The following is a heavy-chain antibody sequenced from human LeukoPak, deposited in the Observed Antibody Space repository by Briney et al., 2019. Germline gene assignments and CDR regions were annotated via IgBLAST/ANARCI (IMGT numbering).Heavy chain of an antibody. D-gene: IGHD5-18*01. Sequence: ASVKVSCKASGYTFTDYYIHWLRQAPGQGLEWMGWIKPKNGDTHYAHKFQGRVTMTKDTSISTAYMELTRLASDDTAVYYCARDGYNYGYPYLDYWGQGTLVTVSS. J-gene: IGHJ4*02. CDR3: ARDGYNYGYPYLDY. CDR2: IKPKNGDT. V-gene: IGHV1-2*07. CDR1: GYTFTDYY.